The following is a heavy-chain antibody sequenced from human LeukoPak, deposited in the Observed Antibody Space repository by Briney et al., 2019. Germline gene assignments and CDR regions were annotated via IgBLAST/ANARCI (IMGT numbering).Heavy chain of an antibody. D-gene: IGHD6-13*01. CDR2: IYYSGST. CDR1: GGSISSISSNNYH. Sequence: SETLSLTCIVSGGSISSISSNNYHWGWIRQPPGKGLEWIGSIYYSGSTYYNPSLKSRVTISVDTSKNQFSLKLTSVTAADTAVYYCARMITAVATEYFDLWGRGTLVTVSS. J-gene: IGHJ2*01. CDR3: ARMITAVATEYFDL. V-gene: IGHV4-39*07.